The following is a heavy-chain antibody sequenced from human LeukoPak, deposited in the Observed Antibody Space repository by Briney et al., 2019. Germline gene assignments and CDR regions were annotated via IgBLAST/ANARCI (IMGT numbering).Heavy chain of an antibody. CDR3: AKDSTVTTYYYYGMDV. V-gene: IGHV3-30*18. Sequence: GGSLRLSCAASGFTFSSYGMHWVRQAPGKGLEWVAVISYDGSNKYYADSVKGRFTISRDNSKNTLYLQMNSLRAEDAAVYYCAKDSTVTTYYYYGMDVWGQGTTVTVSS. J-gene: IGHJ6*02. D-gene: IGHD4-17*01. CDR1: GFTFSSYG. CDR2: ISYDGSNK.